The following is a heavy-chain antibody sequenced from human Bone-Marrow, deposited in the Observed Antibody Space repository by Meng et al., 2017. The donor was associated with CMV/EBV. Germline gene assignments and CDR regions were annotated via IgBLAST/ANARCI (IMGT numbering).Heavy chain of an antibody. D-gene: IGHD6-19*01. CDR1: GYTFTGYY. CDR3: ARRLVREYYFDY. Sequence: SVKVSCKASGYTFTGYYMHWVRQAPGQGLEWMGWINPNSGGTNYAQKFQGRVTMTRDTSISTAYMELSRLRSDDTAVYYCARRLVREYYFDYWGQGTLVTVSS. J-gene: IGHJ4*02. CDR2: INPNSGGT. V-gene: IGHV1-2*02.